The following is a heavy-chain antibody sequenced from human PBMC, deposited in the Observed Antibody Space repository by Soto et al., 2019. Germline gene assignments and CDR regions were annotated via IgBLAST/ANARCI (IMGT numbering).Heavy chain of an antibody. J-gene: IGHJ4*02. D-gene: IGHD4-17*01. V-gene: IGHV3-53*04. Sequence: EVQLVESGGGLVQPGGSLRLSCAASGFSVSSNYMSWVRQAPGEGLECVSLIYSGGSTYYADSVKGRFTISRHNFNNTLYLQMNSLRSDDTAVYYCATRSVTAPRWGQGTLVTVSS. CDR1: GFSVSSNY. CDR2: IYSGGST. CDR3: ATRSVTAPR.